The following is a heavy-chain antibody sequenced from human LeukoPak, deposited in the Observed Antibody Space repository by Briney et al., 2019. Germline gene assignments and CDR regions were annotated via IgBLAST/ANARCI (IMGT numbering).Heavy chain of an antibody. J-gene: IGHJ4*02. CDR3: AREGMATIIY. CDR2: IYTSGST. Sequence: TSETLSLTCTVSGGSMGSYWTWIRQPPGKGLEWIGRIYTSGSTNYNPSLKSRVTISVDTSKNQFSLKLSSVTAADTAVYYCAREGMATIIYWGQGTLVTVSS. CDR1: GGSMGSY. V-gene: IGHV4-4*08. D-gene: IGHD5-24*01.